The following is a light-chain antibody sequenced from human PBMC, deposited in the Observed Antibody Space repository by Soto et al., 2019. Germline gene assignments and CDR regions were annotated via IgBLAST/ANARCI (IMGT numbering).Light chain of an antibody. CDR1: SSNIGSNY. V-gene: IGLV1-47*02. CDR2: GNN. J-gene: IGLJ2*01. CDR3: AAWDDSLRGVI. Sequence: QSLLTQPPSASGTPGQTVNISCSGSSSNIGSNYVYWYQHLPGTAPKLLIYGNNRRPSGVPDRFSGSKSGTSDSLAISGLGSEDEADYYCAAWDDSLRGVIFGGGTQLTVL.